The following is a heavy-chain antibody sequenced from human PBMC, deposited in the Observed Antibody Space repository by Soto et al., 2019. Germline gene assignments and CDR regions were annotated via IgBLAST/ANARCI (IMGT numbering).Heavy chain of an antibody. Sequence: GASVKVSCKASGGTFSSYAISWVRQAPGQGLEWMGGIIPIFGTANYAQKFQGRVTITADKSTSTAYMELSSLRSEDTAVYYGARIRGNSDGTYYFDYWGQGTLVTVSS. D-gene: IGHD4-4*01. V-gene: IGHV1-69*06. CDR2: IIPIFGTA. J-gene: IGHJ4*02. CDR3: ARIRGNSDGTYYFDY. CDR1: GGTFSSYA.